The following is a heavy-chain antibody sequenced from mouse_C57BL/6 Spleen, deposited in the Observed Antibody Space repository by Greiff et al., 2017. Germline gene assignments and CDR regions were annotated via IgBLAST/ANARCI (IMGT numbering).Heavy chain of an antibody. D-gene: IGHD4-1*01. Sequence: EVQRVESGPELVKPGASVKIPCKASGYTFTDYNMDWVKQSHGKSLEWIGDINPNNGGTIYNQKFKGKATLTVDKSSSTAYMELRSLTSEDTAVYYCARGTGYWYFDVWGTGTTVTVSS. J-gene: IGHJ1*03. CDR1: GYTFTDYN. CDR3: ARGTGYWYFDV. V-gene: IGHV1-18*01. CDR2: INPNNGGT.